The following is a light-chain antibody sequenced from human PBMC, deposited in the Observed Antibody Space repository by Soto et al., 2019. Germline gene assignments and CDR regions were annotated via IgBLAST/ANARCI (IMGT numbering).Light chain of an antibody. CDR2: DVS. CDR3: SSYTSSSLYV. Sequence: QSALTQPASVSGSPGQSITISCTGTSSHVGGYNYVSWYQQHPGKAPKLMIYDVSNRPSGVSNRFSGSKSGNTASLTISGLQAEDEADYYCSSYTSSSLYVLGTGTKLTVL. J-gene: IGLJ1*01. V-gene: IGLV2-14*01. CDR1: SSHVGGYNY.